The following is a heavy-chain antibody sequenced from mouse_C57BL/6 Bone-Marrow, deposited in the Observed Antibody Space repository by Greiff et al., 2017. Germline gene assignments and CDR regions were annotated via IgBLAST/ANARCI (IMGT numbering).Heavy chain of an antibody. CDR2: IYPRDGST. CDR1: GYTFTSYD. Sequence: QVQLQQSGPELVKPGASVKLSCKASGYTFTSYDINWVKQRPGQGLEWIGWIYPRDGSTKYNEKFKGKATLTVDTSSSTAYMELHSLTSEDTAVYYCTTAGRGYFDVWGTGTTVTVSS. J-gene: IGHJ1*03. CDR3: TTAGRGYFDV. D-gene: IGHD1-2*01. V-gene: IGHV1-85*01.